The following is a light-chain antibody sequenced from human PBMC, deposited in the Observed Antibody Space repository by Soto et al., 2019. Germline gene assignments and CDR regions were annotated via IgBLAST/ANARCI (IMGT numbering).Light chain of an antibody. V-gene: IGKV1-39*01. Sequence: DIQMTQSPSSLSASVGDRVTISCRASESIRSYLNWYQHKPGNAPKLLIYAASTLQSGIPSRFSGSGSGTDFIFTITSLQPEDFATYFCQQIYSASLPFGRATNLDIK. CDR2: AAS. J-gene: IGKJ4*01. CDR3: QQIYSASLP. CDR1: ESIRSY.